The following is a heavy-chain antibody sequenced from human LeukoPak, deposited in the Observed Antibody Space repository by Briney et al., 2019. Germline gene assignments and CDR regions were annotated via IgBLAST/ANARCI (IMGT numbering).Heavy chain of an antibody. Sequence: GESLKISCKGSGYSFTSYWISCVRQMPGKGLEWMGRIDPSDSYTNYSPSFQGHVTISADKSISTAYLQWSSLKASDTAMYYCARHMFYYGSGNYSPFYFDYWGQGTLVTVSS. D-gene: IGHD3-10*01. CDR1: GYSFTSYW. J-gene: IGHJ4*02. V-gene: IGHV5-10-1*01. CDR2: IDPSDSYT. CDR3: ARHMFYYGSGNYSPFYFDY.